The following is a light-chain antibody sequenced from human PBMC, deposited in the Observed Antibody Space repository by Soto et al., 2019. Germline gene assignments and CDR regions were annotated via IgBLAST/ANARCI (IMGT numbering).Light chain of an antibody. CDR1: SGHSSYA. CDR3: QTWGTGTVV. V-gene: IGLV4-69*01. J-gene: IGLJ2*01. CDR2: LNSDGSH. Sequence: QSVLTQSPSASASLGASVKLTCTLSSGHSSYAIAWHQQQPEKGPRYLMKLNSDGSHSKGDGIPDRFSGSSSGAERYLTIPSLQYEDEADYYCQTWGTGTVVFGGGTKLTVL.